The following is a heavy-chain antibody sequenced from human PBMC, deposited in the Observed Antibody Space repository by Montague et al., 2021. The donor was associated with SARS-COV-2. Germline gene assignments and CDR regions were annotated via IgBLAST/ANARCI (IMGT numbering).Heavy chain of an antibody. CDR2: IYDSETI. V-gene: IGHV4-4*02. D-gene: IGHD3-22*01. Sequence: SETLSLTCAVSGGSISSSHWFTWVRQPPGKGLEWIGDIYDSETINYNPSLERRVTISVDRTKNQFSLKLSSVTAADTAVYYCARGPDSSGYYNDFDYWGQGTLVTVSS. J-gene: IGHJ4*02. CDR3: ARGPDSSGYYNDFDY. CDR1: GGSISSSHW.